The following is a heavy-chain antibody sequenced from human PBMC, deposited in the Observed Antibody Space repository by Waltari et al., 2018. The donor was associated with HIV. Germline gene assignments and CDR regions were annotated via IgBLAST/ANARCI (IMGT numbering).Heavy chain of an antibody. CDR1: GYTFTNCD. CDR2: GNPYSGNT. J-gene: IGHJ4*02. D-gene: IGHD2-15*01. V-gene: IGHV1-8*02. CDR3: ARGAPGHYCSGGSCPYFDY. Sequence: QVQLVQSGAEVRKPGASVKVSCKASGYTFTNCDVNWVRQAPGQGLEWMGWGNPYSGNTGYAKNLQGRVTMTRNTYRSTAYMGLSGLRSEDTAVYYCARGAPGHYCSGGSCPYFDYWGQGSLVTVSS.